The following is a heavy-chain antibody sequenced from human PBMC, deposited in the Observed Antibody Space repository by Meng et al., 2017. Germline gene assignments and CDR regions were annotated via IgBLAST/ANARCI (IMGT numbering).Heavy chain of an antibody. D-gene: IGHD6-13*01. CDR2: TRNKANSYTT. CDR3: ARISYSSSWDNWFDP. V-gene: IGHV3-72*01. J-gene: IGHJ5*02. Sequence: GESLKTSCAASGFTFSDHYMDWVRQAPGKGLEWVGRTRNKANSYTTEYAASVKGRFTISRDDSKNSLYLQMNSLKTEDTAVYYCARISYSSSWDNWFDPWGQGTLVTVSS. CDR1: GFTFSDHY.